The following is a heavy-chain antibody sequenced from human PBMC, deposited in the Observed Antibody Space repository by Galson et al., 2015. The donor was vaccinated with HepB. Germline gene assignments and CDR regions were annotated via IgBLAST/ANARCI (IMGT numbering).Heavy chain of an antibody. CDR2: IDWDDDK. CDR1: GFSLSTSGMC. D-gene: IGHD5-12*01. CDR3: ARELYSGYDYRGYFDY. V-gene: IGHV2-70*11. Sequence: ALVKPTQTLTLTCTFSGFSLSTSGMCVSWIRQPPGKALEWLARIDWDDDKYYSTSLKTRLTISKDTSKNQVVLTMTNMDPVDTATYYCARELYSGYDYRGYFDYWGQGTLVTVSS. J-gene: IGHJ4*02.